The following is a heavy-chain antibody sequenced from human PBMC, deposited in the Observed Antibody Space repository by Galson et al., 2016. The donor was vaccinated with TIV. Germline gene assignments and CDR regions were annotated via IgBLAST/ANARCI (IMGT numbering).Heavy chain of an antibody. V-gene: IGHV3-21*01. CDR2: ISNTGSFK. Sequence: SLRLSCAASGFTFSSYGMHWVRQAPGKGLEWVSSISNTGSFKHYPDSLKGQFTISRDNAKNSVFLQMNSLRAEDTAVYYCARDHPQGWGFDCWGQGTLVTVSS. CDR1: GFTFSSYG. CDR3: ARDHPQGWGFDC. J-gene: IGHJ4*02. D-gene: IGHD3-16*01.